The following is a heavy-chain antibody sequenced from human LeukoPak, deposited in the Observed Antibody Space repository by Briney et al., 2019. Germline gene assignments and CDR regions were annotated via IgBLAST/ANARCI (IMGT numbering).Heavy chain of an antibody. J-gene: IGHJ6*03. Sequence: PGGSLRLSCAASGFTFSSYGMSWVRQAPGKGLEWVSSISSSSRYIYYADSVKGRFTISRDNSKNSLYLQMNSLRAEDTAVYYCASANPILLDYYYYYYMDVWGKGTTVTVSS. CDR1: GFTFSSYG. CDR3: ASANPILLDYYYYYYMDV. D-gene: IGHD3-3*01. V-gene: IGHV3-21*01. CDR2: ISSSSRYI.